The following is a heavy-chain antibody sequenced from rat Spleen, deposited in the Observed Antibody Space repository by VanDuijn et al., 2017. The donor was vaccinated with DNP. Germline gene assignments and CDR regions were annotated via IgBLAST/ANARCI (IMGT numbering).Heavy chain of an antibody. CDR2: MWYDGET. CDR1: GFSLTSYS. V-gene: IGHV2-63*01. CDR3: TRDGQSAMDA. Sequence: QVQLKESGPGLVQPSETLSLTCTVSGFSLTSYSVSWVRQPSGKGPEWMGRMWYDGETAYNSTLKSRLSISRETSKNQVFLKRNSLQTDDTGTYYGTRDGQSAMDAWGQGTSVTVSS. J-gene: IGHJ4*01.